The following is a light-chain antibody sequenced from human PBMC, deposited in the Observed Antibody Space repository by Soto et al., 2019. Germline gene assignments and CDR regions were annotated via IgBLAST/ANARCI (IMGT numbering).Light chain of an antibody. CDR3: QKYNSASWT. Sequence: EIVMTQSPATLSVSPGERATLSCRAGQSVSSKLAWYQQKPGQAPRLLIYGASTRATGIPARFSGSGSGTEFTLTISSLQSEDVATYFCQKYNSASWTFGQGTKVDIK. V-gene: IGKV3-15*01. J-gene: IGKJ1*01. CDR1: QSVSSK. CDR2: GAS.